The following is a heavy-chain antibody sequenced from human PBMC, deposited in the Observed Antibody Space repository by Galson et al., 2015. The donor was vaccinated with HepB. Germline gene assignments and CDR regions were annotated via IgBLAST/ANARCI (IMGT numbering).Heavy chain of an antibody. V-gene: IGHV3-7*03. J-gene: IGHJ6*03. D-gene: IGHD1-20*01. CDR1: GFTFSSYW. CDR2: IKQDGSEK. Sequence: SLRLSCAASGFTFSSYWMSWVRQAPGKGLEWVANIKQDGSEKYYVDSVKGRFTISRDNAKNSLYLQMNSLRAEDTAVYYCARAIITGTNYYYYYMDVWGKGTTVTVSS. CDR3: ARAIITGTNYYYYYMDV.